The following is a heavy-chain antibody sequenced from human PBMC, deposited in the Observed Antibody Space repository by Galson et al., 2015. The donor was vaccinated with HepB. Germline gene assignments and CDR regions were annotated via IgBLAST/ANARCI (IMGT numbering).Heavy chain of an antibody. J-gene: IGHJ3*02. D-gene: IGHD3-3*01. CDR2: INAGNGNT. CDR3: AREYYDFWSGYYLGAFEI. CDR1: GYTFTSYA. Sequence: QSGAEVKKPGASVKVSCKASGYTFTSYAMHWVRQAPGQRLEWMGWINAGNGNTKYSQKFQGRVTITRDTSASTAYMELSSLRSEDTAVYYCAREYYDFWSGYYLGAFEIWGQGTMVTVSS. V-gene: IGHV1-3*01.